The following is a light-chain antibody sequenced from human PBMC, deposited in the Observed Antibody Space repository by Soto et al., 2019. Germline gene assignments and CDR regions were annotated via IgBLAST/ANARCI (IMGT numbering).Light chain of an antibody. Sequence: QSALTQPRSVSGSPGQSVTISCTGTSSDVGGYDYVSWYQQHPGKAPKLMIYDVTKRPSGVPDRFSGSRSGNTASRTISGLQAEDDADYYCCSYAGTYTFYVFGTGTKVTVL. CDR2: DVT. J-gene: IGLJ1*01. CDR3: CSYAGTYTFYV. CDR1: SSDVGGYDY. V-gene: IGLV2-11*01.